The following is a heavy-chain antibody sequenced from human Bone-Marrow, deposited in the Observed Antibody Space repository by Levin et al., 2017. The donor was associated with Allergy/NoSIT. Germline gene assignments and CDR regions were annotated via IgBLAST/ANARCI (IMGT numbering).Heavy chain of an antibody. V-gene: IGHV4-30-4*01. CDR3: AREDIVVVPAALRAEGIASYMDV. CDR2: IYYGGSP. J-gene: IGHJ6*03. D-gene: IGHD2-2*01. CDR1: GGSISSGDYY. Sequence: SETLSLTCIVSGGSISSGDYYWSWIRQSPGKGLEWIGYIYYGGSPRYNPSLKSRATISVDTSENHFSLKLTSLTAAATAVYYCAREDIVVVPAALRAEGIASYMDVWGKGTSVSVSS.